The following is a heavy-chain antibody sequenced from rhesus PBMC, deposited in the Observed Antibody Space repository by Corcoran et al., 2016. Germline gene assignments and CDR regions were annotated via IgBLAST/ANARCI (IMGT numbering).Heavy chain of an antibody. CDR1: GGSISSSY. V-gene: IGHV4-169*02. CDR3: AREYSSIYGLDS. CDR2: TYGSGSST. D-gene: IGHD4-23*01. J-gene: IGHJ6*01. Sequence: QLQLQESGPGLVKPSETLSVTCAVSGGSISSSYWSWIRQAPGKGLEWIGYTYGSGSSTNYNPSLKRPVTLSVDPSKNQLSLKLSSVTAADTAVYYCAREYSSIYGLDSWGRGVVVTVSS.